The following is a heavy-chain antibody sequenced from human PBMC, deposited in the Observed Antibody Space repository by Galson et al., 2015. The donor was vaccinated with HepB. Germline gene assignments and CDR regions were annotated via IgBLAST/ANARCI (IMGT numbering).Heavy chain of an antibody. CDR2: ISVHNGNT. Sequence: SVKVSCKVSGYTFSTYGINWVRQAPGQGLEWMGWISVHNGNTKTAQKFQGRVTLTTGTSTTTAYMELMSLRSDDTAIYFCARGSYGSATSYYNYFDYWGQGTLVTVSS. CDR3: ARGSYGSATSYYNYFDY. V-gene: IGHV1-18*01. J-gene: IGHJ4*02. D-gene: IGHD3-10*01. CDR1: GYTFSTYG.